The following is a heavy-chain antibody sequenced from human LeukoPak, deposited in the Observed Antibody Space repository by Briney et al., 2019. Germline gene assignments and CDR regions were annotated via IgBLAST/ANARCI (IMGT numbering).Heavy chain of an antibody. J-gene: IGHJ4*02. Sequence: ASVKVSCKGTGGTFSSYAISWVRQAPGQGLEWMGGIIPIFGTANYAQKFQGRVTITTDESTSTAYMELSSLRSEDTAVYYCARTSIVGATPVDYWGQGTLVTVSS. V-gene: IGHV1-69*05. CDR2: IIPIFGTA. CDR3: ARTSIVGATPVDY. CDR1: GGTFSSYA. D-gene: IGHD1-26*01.